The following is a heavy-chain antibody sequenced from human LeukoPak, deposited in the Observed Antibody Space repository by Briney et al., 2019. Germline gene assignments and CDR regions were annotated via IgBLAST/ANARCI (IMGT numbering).Heavy chain of an antibody. CDR2: ISAYNGNT. CDR1: GYSFTCYG. CDR3: AAQAGYSNPFDY. J-gene: IGHJ4*02. V-gene: IGHV1-18*01. Sequence: ASVKVSCKASGYSFTCYGISWVRQAPGQGLEWMGWISAYNGNTNYAQKLQGRVTMTTDTSTSTAYMELRSLRSDDTAVYYCAAQAGYSNPFDYWGQGALVTVSS. D-gene: IGHD4-11*01.